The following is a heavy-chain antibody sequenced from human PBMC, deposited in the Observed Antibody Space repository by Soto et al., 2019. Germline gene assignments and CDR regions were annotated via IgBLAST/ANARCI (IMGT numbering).Heavy chain of an antibody. CDR3: ARDLWWYLH. CDR1: GVTFSSHA. J-gene: IGHJ4*02. V-gene: IGHV3-23*01. D-gene: IGHD2-15*01. Sequence: EMQLLESGGGLVQPGGALRLSCAASGVTFSSHAMSWVRQAPGKGLEWISSISAGSDGAYYADSVKGRFTISRDNSNNTLYLQMNSLRAEDTAVYYCARDLWWYLHWGQGTLVTVSS. CDR2: ISAGSDGA.